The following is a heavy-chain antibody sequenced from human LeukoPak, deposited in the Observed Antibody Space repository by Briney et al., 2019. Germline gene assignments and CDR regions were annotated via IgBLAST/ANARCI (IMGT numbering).Heavy chain of an antibody. J-gene: IGHJ4*02. CDR3: AKGSRTDYDTNGYYDYFDY. V-gene: IGHV3-53*01. CDR2: IYSDNT. Sequence: GGSLRLSCTVSGFTVSSNSMSWVRQAPGKGLEWVSFIYSDNTHYSDSVKGRFTISRDNSKNTLYLRMDSLRAEDTALYYCAKGSRTDYDTNGYYDYFDYWGQGTPVTVSS. CDR1: GFTVSSNS. D-gene: IGHD3-22*01.